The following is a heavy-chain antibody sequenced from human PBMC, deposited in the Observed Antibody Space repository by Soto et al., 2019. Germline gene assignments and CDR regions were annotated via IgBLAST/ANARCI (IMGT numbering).Heavy chain of an antibody. CDR3: AVFRNDGTQLFDP. D-gene: IGHD1-1*01. V-gene: IGHV4-39*01. Sequence: SETLSLTCTVSGGSVSSSGSHYWGWIRQPPGQGLEWIGSMYPSGSTYSNPSLKSRVIISVDTSKNQFSLKLNSVTAADTAVYYCAVFRNDGTQLFDPWSQGTLVTVSS. CDR2: MYPSGST. CDR1: GGSVSSSGSHY. J-gene: IGHJ5*02.